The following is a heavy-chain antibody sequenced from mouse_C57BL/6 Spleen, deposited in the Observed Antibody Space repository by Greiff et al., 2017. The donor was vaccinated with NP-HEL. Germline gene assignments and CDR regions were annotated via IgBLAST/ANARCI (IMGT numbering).Heavy chain of an antibody. D-gene: IGHD2-5*01. CDR3: ARSAYYSNYDAMDY. Sequence: EVKLQQSGPELVKPGASVKMSCKASGYTFTDYNMHWVKQSHGKSLEWIGYINPNNGGTSYNQKFKGKATLTVNKSSSTAYMELRSLTSEDSAVYYCARSAYYSNYDAMDYWGQGTSVTVSS. CDR2: INPNNGGT. J-gene: IGHJ4*01. V-gene: IGHV1-22*01. CDR1: GYTFTDYN.